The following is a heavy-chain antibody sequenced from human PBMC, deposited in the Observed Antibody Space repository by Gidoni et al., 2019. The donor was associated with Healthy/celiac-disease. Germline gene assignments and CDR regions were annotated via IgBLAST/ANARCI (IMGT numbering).Heavy chain of an antibody. CDR3: ARQQYNWFDP. Sequence: QVQLQESCPGLVKPSQTLSLTCTVSGGSISSGSYYWSWIRQPAGKGLEWIGRIYTSGSTNYNPSLKSRVTISVDTSKNQFSLKLSSVTAADTAVYYCARQQYNWFDPWGQGTLVTVSS. CDR1: GGSISSGSYY. J-gene: IGHJ5*02. V-gene: IGHV4-61*02. CDR2: IYTSGST.